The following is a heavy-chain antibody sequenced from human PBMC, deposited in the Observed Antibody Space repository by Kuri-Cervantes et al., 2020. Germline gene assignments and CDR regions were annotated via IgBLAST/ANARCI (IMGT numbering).Heavy chain of an antibody. D-gene: IGHD7-27*01. Sequence: GGSLRLSCAASGFTFSSYAMSWVRQAPGKGLEWVSAISGSGGSTYYADSVKGRFTISRDNSKNTLYLQMNSLRAEDTAVYYCARGLGQLGTSFDYWGQGTLVTVSS. CDR2: ISGSGGST. CDR3: ARGLGQLGTSFDY. CDR1: GFTFSSYA. J-gene: IGHJ4*02. V-gene: IGHV3-23*01.